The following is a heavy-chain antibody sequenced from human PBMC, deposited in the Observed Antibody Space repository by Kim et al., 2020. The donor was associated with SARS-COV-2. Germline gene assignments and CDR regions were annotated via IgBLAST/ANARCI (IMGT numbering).Heavy chain of an antibody. J-gene: IGHJ4*02. Sequence: GGSLRLSCAASGFTFSSYAMSWVRQAPGQGLEWVSGISGSGGSTYYADSVKGRFTISRDNSKNTLYLQMNSLRAEDTAVYYCAKRDEGYSYGYGYFDYWGQRALVTVSS. CDR2: ISGSGGST. D-gene: IGHD5-18*01. CDR1: GFTFSSYA. V-gene: IGHV3-23*01. CDR3: AKRDEGYSYGYGYFDY.